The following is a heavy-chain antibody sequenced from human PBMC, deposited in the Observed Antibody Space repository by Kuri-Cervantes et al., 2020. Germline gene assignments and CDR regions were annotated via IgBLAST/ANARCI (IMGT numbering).Heavy chain of an antibody. V-gene: IGHV3-30-3*01. J-gene: IGHJ6*02. CDR3: ARIRVRYYYGMDV. CDR2: ISYDGSNK. Sequence: GGSLRLSCAASGFTFSSYAMSWVRQAPGKGLEWVAVISYDGSNKYYADSVKGRFTISRDNSKNTLYLQMNSLRAEDTAVYYCARIRVRYYYGMDVWGQGTTVTVSS. CDR1: GFTFSSYA. D-gene: IGHD2-21*01.